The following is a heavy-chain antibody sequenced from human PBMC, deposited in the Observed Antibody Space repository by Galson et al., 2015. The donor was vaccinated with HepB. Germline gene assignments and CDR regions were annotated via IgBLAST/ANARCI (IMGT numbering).Heavy chain of an antibody. CDR1: GDSVSNNGVA. V-gene: IGHV6-1*01. CDR2: TYYRSKFYN. CDR3: AYGVDV. Sequence: CAISGDSVSNNGVAWNWIRQSPSRGLEWLGRTYYRSKFYNDYAESVKSRITINPDTSKNQVSLQLEYVTPEDTAVYYCAYGVDVWGQGTTVTVSS. J-gene: IGHJ6*02.